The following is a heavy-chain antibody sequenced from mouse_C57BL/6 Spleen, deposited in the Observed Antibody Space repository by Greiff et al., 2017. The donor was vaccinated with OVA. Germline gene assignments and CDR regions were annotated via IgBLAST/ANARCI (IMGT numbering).Heavy chain of an antibody. CDR1: GFSFNTYA. Sequence: DVKLQESGGGLVQPKGSLKLSCAASGFSFNTYAMNWVRQAPGKGLEWVARIRSKSNNYATYYADSVKDRFTISRDDSESMLYLQMNNLKTEDTAMYYCVRGTYFDYWGQGTTLTVSS. CDR3: VRGTYFDY. V-gene: IGHV10-1*01. CDR2: IRSKSNNYAT. D-gene: IGHD3-3*01. J-gene: IGHJ2*01.